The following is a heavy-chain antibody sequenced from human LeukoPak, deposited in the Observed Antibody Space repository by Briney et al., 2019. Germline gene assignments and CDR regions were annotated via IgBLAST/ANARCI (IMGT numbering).Heavy chain of an antibody. J-gene: IGHJ4*02. V-gene: IGHV1-18*01. D-gene: IGHD3-3*01. Sequence: ASVKVSCKASGYTFTSYGISWVRQAPGQGLEWMGWISAYNGNTTYAQKLQGRVTMTTDTSTSTAYMELRSLRSDDTAVYYCARAYTIFGVVIMSRDYFDYWGQGTLVTVSS. CDR2: ISAYNGNT. CDR1: GYTFTSYG. CDR3: ARAYTIFGVVIMSRDYFDY.